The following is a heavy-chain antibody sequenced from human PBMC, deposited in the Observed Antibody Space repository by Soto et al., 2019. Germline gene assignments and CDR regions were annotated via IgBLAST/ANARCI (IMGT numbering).Heavy chain of an antibody. Sequence: EVQLVESGGGLVKPGGSLRLSCAASGFTFSNAWMSWVRQAPGKGLEWVGRIKSKTDGGTTDYAAPVKGRFTISRDDSKNTLYLQMNSPKTEDTAVYYCTTEVAAAGTEDFDYWGQGTLVTVSS. J-gene: IGHJ4*02. D-gene: IGHD6-13*01. CDR1: GFTFSNAW. CDR2: IKSKTDGGTT. V-gene: IGHV3-15*01. CDR3: TTEVAAAGTEDFDY.